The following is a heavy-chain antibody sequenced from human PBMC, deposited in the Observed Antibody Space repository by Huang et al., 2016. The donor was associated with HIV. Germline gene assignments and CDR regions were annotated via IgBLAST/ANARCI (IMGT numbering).Heavy chain of an antibody. V-gene: IGHV1-8*01. J-gene: IGHJ3*01. CDR1: GYTFTNYD. Sequence: QIQLAQSGAEVKKPGASVKVSCKASGYTFTNYDINWVRQASVQGLEWMGWMNPKSGNVGYTKKFQGRVAILRNSSINTSYLEVTSLTSEDTAVYYCARGFGINYNHEAFDVWGQGTMVTVSS. CDR2: MNPKSGNV. D-gene: IGHD3-10*01. CDR3: ARGFGINYNHEAFDV.